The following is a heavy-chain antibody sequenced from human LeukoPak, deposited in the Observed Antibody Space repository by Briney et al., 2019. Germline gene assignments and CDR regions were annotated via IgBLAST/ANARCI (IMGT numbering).Heavy chain of an antibody. CDR3: ARGHDFWSGHGGIDP. CDR2: IYYSGST. J-gene: IGHJ5*02. CDR1: GGSISSGGYY. D-gene: IGHD3-3*01. V-gene: IGHV4-31*03. Sequence: SETLSLTCTVSGGSISSGGYYWSRIRQHPGKGLEWIGYIYYSGSTYYNPSLKSRVTISVDTSKNQFSLKLSSVTAADTAVYYCARGHDFWSGHGGIDPWGQGTLVTVSS.